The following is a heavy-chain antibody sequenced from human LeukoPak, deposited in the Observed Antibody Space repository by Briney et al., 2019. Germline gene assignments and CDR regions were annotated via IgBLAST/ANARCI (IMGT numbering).Heavy chain of an antibody. D-gene: IGHD3-10*01. V-gene: IGHV1-2*06. CDR1: GYTFTGYY. J-gene: IGHJ5*02. Sequence: ASVKVSCKASGYTFTGYYMHWVRQAPGQGLERMGRINPNSGGTNYAQKFQGRVTMTRDTSISTAYMELSRLRSDDTAVYYCASKLWFGEYPQGYNWFDPWGQGTLVTVSS. CDR3: ASKLWFGEYPQGYNWFDP. CDR2: INPNSGGT.